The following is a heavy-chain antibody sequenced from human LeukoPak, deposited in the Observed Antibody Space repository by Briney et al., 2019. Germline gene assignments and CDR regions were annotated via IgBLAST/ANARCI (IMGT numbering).Heavy chain of an antibody. J-gene: IGHJ4*02. CDR1: GFTPSSYW. V-gene: IGHV3-74*01. D-gene: IGHD3-10*01. Sequence: GGSLRLSCAASGFTPSSYWMHWVRQAPGKGLVSVSCISPDGSGTDYADSVKGRFTISRDNAKNTLYLQMNSLRAEDTAVYYCAKGRGTMVRGVMIYWGQGTLVTVSS. CDR2: ISPDGSGT. CDR3: AKGRGTMVRGVMIY.